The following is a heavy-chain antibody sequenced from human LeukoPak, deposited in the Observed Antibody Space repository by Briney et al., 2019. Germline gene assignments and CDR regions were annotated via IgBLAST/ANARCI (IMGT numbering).Heavy chain of an antibody. D-gene: IGHD5-12*01. Sequence: GGSLRLSCAASGFTLRSCSMNWVREAPGEGVEWVSSISSSSSYIYYADSVKGRFTISRDNAKNSLYLQMNSLRAEDTAVYYCAKDTVPYIVATIFDYWGQGTLVTVSS. V-gene: IGHV3-21*01. CDR3: AKDTVPYIVATIFDY. J-gene: IGHJ4*02. CDR1: GFTLRSCS. CDR2: ISSSSSYI.